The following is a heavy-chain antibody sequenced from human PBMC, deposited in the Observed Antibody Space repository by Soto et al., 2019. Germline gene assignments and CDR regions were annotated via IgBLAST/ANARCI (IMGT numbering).Heavy chain of an antibody. CDR2: IYYSGST. CDR3: ASVGIAVAGTLRGLDY. D-gene: IGHD6-19*01. Sequence: SETLSLTCTVSGGSISSSSYYWGWIRQPPGKGLEWIGSIYYSGSTYYNPSLKSRVTISVDTSKNQFSLKLSSVTAADTAVYYCASVGIAVAGTLRGLDYWGQGTLVTVSS. CDR1: GGSISSSSYY. J-gene: IGHJ4*02. V-gene: IGHV4-39*01.